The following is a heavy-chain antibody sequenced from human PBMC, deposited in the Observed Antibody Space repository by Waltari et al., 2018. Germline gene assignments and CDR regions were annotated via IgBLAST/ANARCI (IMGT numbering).Heavy chain of an antibody. Sequence: MQLVESGGGFVKPGGSLRLSCAASGFTFSHAWMTWVRQVPGKGLEWVGRIGSSADGTTADYAAPVKGRFTISRDDSKDTLYLEMNSLMSEDTAVYYCAAERGWGVVIVGWLDPWGQGTRVTVSS. CDR3: AAERGWGVVIVGWLDP. J-gene: IGHJ5*02. CDR1: GFTFSHAW. D-gene: IGHD2-21*01. CDR2: IGSSADGTTA. V-gene: IGHV3-15*04.